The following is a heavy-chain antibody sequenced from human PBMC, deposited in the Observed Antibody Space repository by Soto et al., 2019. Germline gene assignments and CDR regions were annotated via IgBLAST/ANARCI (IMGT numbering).Heavy chain of an antibody. J-gene: IGHJ6*03. CDR1: GYSFTSYW. D-gene: IGHD4-4*01. CDR2: IYPGDSDT. Sequence: GESLKISCKGSGYSFTSYWIGWVRQMPGKGLEWMGIIYPGDSDTRYSPSLQGQATISADKSISTAYLQWSSLKASDTAMYYCARLVTGYYYYMDVWGKGTTVTVSS. V-gene: IGHV5-51*01. CDR3: ARLVTGYYYYMDV.